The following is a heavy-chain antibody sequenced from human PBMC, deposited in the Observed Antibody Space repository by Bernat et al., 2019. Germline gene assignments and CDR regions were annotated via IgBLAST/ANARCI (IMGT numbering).Heavy chain of an antibody. CDR2: ISSSSSYI. V-gene: IGHV3-21*01. CDR3: ARADPRGCSGYDTFRYYGMDV. D-gene: IGHD5-12*01. J-gene: IGHJ6*02. CDR1: GFTFSSYS. Sequence: EVQLVESGGGLVKPGGSLRLSCAASGFTFSSYSMNWVRQAPGKGLEWVSSISSSSSYIYYADSVKGRFTISRDNAKNSLYLQMNSLRAEDTAVYCFARADPRGCSGYDTFRYYGMDVWGQGTTVTVSS.